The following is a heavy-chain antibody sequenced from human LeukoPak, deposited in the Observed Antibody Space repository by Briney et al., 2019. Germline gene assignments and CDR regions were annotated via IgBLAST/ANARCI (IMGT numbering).Heavy chain of an antibody. CDR1: GFTFSSYG. V-gene: IGHV3-33*01. J-gene: IGHJ4*02. Sequence: GGSLRLSCAASGFTFSSYGMHWVRQAPGKGLEWVAVIWYDGSNKYYADSVKGRFTISRDNAKNSLYLQMNSLRAEDTAVYYCAREGRYCSSTSCFDYWGQGTLVTVSS. CDR2: IWYDGSNK. CDR3: AREGRYCSSTSCFDY. D-gene: IGHD2-2*01.